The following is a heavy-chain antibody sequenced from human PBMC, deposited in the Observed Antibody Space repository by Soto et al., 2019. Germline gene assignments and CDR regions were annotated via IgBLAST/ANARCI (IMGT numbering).Heavy chain of an antibody. D-gene: IGHD2-15*01. CDR1: VGSVSSSSYY. CDR2: VYYSGST. J-gene: IGHJ4*02. CDR3: AKRNLVVRPPFDY. V-gene: IGHV4-39*06. Sequence: SETLSLTCTVSVGSVSSSSYYWGWVRQPPGKGLEWIGSVYYSGSTYYNPSLESRVTISVDNSKNTLDLQMNSLRAEDTAVYYCAKRNLVVRPPFDYWGQGTLVTVSS.